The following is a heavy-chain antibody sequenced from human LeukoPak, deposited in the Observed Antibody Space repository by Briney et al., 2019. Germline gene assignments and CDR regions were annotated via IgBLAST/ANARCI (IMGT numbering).Heavy chain of an antibody. CDR3: ARGVATNRYYFDY. Sequence: APVKVSCKASGYTFTSYAMHWVRQAPGQRLEWMGWISAGNGNTKYSQKFQGRVTITRDTSASTAYMELSSLRSEDTAVYSCARGVATNRYYFDYWGQGTLVTVSS. CDR1: GYTFTSYA. D-gene: IGHD5-12*01. J-gene: IGHJ4*02. V-gene: IGHV1-3*01. CDR2: ISAGNGNT.